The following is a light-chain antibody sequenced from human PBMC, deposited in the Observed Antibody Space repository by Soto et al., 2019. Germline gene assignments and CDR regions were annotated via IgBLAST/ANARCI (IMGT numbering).Light chain of an antibody. CDR3: QQSGSSPWT. J-gene: IGKJ1*01. CDR1: QSVSSN. Sequence: EIVRTQSPATLSVSPGARAPLSCRASQSVSSNLAWYQKKTGRAPRLVIYGASTRATGIPARFSGSVSGTEFTLTISSLETEDCAVYDGQQSGSSPWTFGPGTKVDIK. CDR2: GAS. V-gene: IGKV3-15*01.